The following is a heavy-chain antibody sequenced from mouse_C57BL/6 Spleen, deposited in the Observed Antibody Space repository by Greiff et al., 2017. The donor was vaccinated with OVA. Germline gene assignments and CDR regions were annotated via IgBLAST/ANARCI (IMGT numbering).Heavy chain of an antibody. CDR2: IDPNSGGT. J-gene: IGHJ4*01. D-gene: IGHD1-1*01. CDR3: ARTYGSSSYYAMDD. CDR1: GYTFTSYW. V-gene: IGHV1-72*01. Sequence: QVQLQQPGAELVKPGASVKLSCKASGYTFTSYWMPWVKQRPGRGLEWIGRIDPNSGGTKYNEKFKSKATLTVDKPSSTAYMQLSSLTSEDSAVNYCARTYGSSSYYAMDDWGQGTSVTVAS.